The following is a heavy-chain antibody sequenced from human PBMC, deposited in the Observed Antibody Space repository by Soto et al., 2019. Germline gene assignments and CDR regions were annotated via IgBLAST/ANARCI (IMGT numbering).Heavy chain of an antibody. D-gene: IGHD2-21*02. CDR3: IRSRCGGDCLRSYSSHSYYGLDV. CDR1: GFSLNTGGLG. CDR2: IYWDDDK. V-gene: IGHV2-5*02. J-gene: IGHJ6*04. Sequence: QITLKESGPTLVKPTQTLTLTCSVSGFSLNTGGLGVGWIRQPPGKALEWLALIYWDDDKRYSPSRRNRPSISKDTSNNRDVFTMPNTDPVDTATYYGIRSRCGGDCLRSYSSHSYYGLDVWGKGTTVTVSS.